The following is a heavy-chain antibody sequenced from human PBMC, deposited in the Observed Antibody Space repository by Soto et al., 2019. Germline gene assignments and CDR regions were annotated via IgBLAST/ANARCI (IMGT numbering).Heavy chain of an antibody. D-gene: IGHD3-10*01. CDR3: ARDPRFGDPGLEYYFDY. J-gene: IGHJ4*02. Sequence: GGSLRLSCAASGFTFSSYGMHWVRQAPGKGLEWVAVIWYDGSNKYYADSVKGRFTISRDNSKNTLYLQMNSLRAEDTAVYYCARDPRFGDPGLEYYFDYWGQGTLVTVSS. CDR1: GFTFSSYG. CDR2: IWYDGSNK. V-gene: IGHV3-33*01.